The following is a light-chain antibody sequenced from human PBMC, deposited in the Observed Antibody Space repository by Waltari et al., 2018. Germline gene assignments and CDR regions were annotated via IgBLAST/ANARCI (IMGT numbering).Light chain of an antibody. CDR3: SSYAGSNNV. CDR1: SSDVGGYNY. CDR2: EVS. Sequence: QSALPQPPSASGSPGQSVTISCTGTSSDVGGYNYVSWYQQHPGKAPKLMIFEVSKRPSGVPDRFSGSKSANTASLTVSGLQAEDEADYYCSSYAGSNNVFGTGTKVTVL. V-gene: IGLV2-8*01. J-gene: IGLJ1*01.